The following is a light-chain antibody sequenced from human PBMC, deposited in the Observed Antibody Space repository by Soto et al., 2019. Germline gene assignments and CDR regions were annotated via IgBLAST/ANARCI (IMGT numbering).Light chain of an antibody. Sequence: EIVLTQSPATLSLSPGERATLSCRASQSVGSFLAWYQQKSGQTPRLLVYDASNKVTGIPARFSRSGSGRDFSLTIGSLEPEEFAVYYGQHRANWLGTFGPGTKVDMK. CDR3: QHRANWLGT. V-gene: IGKV3-11*02. J-gene: IGKJ3*01. CDR2: DAS. CDR1: QSVGSF.